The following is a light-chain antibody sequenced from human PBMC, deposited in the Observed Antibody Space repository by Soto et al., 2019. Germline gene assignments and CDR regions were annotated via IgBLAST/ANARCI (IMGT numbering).Light chain of an antibody. CDR3: QKYNSAAWK. CDR1: QGISNY. V-gene: IGKV1-27*01. CDR2: AAS. Sequence: DIQMTQSPFSLSASVGDRVTITCRASQGISNYLAWYQQKPGKVPKLLIYAASTLQSGVPSRFSGSGSGTDFSLTISSLQPEDVATYYCQKYNSAAWKFGQGNKVEIK. J-gene: IGKJ1*01.